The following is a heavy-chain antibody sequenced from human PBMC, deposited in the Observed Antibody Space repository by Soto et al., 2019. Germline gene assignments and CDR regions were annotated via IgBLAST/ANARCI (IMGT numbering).Heavy chain of an antibody. CDR1: GFTVSSSY. J-gene: IGHJ4*02. D-gene: IGHD3-3*01. Sequence: EVLLVESGGGLVQPGGSLRLSCAASGFTVSSSYMNWVRQAPGKGLEWVSVIYSAGITYYADSVKGRFTISRDNSKNTLYLQMNSLRDEDTAVYYCAKERSIYGVVSPFFDNWGQGTLVTVSS. V-gene: IGHV3-66*01. CDR2: IYSAGIT. CDR3: AKERSIYGVVSPFFDN.